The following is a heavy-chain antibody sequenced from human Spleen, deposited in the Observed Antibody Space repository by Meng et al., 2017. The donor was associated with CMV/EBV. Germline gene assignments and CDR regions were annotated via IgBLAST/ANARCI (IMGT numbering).Heavy chain of an antibody. D-gene: IGHD5-12*01. CDR1: GFTFRRHA. Sequence: ESLKISCAASGFTFRRHAMNWVCQGPGKGLEWVSSISSSSSYIYYAVSVKGRFTISRDNAKNSLYLQMNSLRAEDTAVYYCARALGYVDAFDIWGQGTRVTVSS. V-gene: IGHV3-21*01. CDR3: ARALGYVDAFDI. CDR2: ISSSSSYI. J-gene: IGHJ3*02.